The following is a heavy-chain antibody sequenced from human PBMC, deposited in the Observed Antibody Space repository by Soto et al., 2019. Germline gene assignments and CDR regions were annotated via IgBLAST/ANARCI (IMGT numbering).Heavy chain of an antibody. J-gene: IGHJ6*02. D-gene: IGHD6-6*01. CDR1: GFTFSSYG. Sequence: QVQVVQSGGGVVQPGRSLRLSCAASGFTFSSYGMLWVRQAPGKGLEWVADIWFDGSYKYYGDSVKGRFTISRDNSKNTLYLQMDRLRAEDTAVDYCARGIAARTSGHYYGMDVWGQGTTVAVSS. V-gene: IGHV3-33*01. CDR3: ARGIAARTSGHYYGMDV. CDR2: IWFDGSYK.